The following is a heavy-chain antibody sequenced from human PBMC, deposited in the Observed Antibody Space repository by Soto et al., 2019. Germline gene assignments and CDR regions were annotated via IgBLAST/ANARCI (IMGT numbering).Heavy chain of an antibody. Sequence: PGGSLRLSCAASGFSCSSYAMSWVRQAPGKGLEWVSAISGSGGSTYYADSVKGRFTISRDNSKNTLYLQMNSLRAEDTAVYYCAKAQMAQPPGYCSGGSCYFADYWGQGTLVTVSS. CDR2: ISGSGGST. V-gene: IGHV3-23*01. CDR3: AKAQMAQPPGYCSGGSCYFADY. J-gene: IGHJ4*02. CDR1: GFSCSSYA. D-gene: IGHD2-15*01.